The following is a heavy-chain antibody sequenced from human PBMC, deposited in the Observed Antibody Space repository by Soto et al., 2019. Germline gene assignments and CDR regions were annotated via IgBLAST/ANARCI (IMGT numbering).Heavy chain of an antibody. Sequence: SETLSLTCTVSGGSISSGGYYWSWIRQHPGKVLEWIVYIYYSGSTYYNPSLKSRVTISLDTSNNQFSLKLSSVTASDTAVYYXXRXFHYYGSGRPDDRGFDPWGQGTLVTVSS. J-gene: IGHJ5*02. CDR3: XRXFHYYGSGRPDDRGFDP. D-gene: IGHD3-10*01. CDR2: IYYSGST. V-gene: IGHV4-31*03. CDR1: GGSISSGGYY.